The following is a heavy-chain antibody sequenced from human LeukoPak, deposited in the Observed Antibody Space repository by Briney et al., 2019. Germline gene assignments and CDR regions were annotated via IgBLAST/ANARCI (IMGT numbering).Heavy chain of an antibody. CDR2: IYYSGST. CDR3: ARDIAAAGRFDP. J-gene: IGHJ5*02. D-gene: IGHD6-13*01. V-gene: IGHV4-59*01. CDR1: GGSISSYY. Sequence: SETLSLTCTVSGGSISSYYWSWIRQPPGKGLEWIGYIYYSGSTNYSPSLKSRVTISVDTSKNQFSLKLSSVTAADTAVYYCARDIAAAGRFDPWGQGTLVTVSS.